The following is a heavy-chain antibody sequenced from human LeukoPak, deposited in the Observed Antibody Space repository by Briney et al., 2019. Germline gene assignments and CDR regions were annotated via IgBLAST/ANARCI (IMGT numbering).Heavy chain of an antibody. CDR1: GGSISSYY. V-gene: IGHV4-59*08. Sequence: SETLSLTCTVSGGSISSYYWSWIRQPPGKGLERIGYIYYSGSTNYNPSLKSRVTISVDTSKNQFSLKLSSVTAADTAVYYCARARYYYGSGYPDYWGQGTLVTVSS. J-gene: IGHJ4*02. D-gene: IGHD3-10*01. CDR2: IYYSGST. CDR3: ARARYYYGSGYPDY.